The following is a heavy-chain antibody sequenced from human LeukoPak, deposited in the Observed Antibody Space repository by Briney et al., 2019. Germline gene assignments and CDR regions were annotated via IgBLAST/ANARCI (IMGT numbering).Heavy chain of an antibody. J-gene: IGHJ3*01. Sequence: GGSLRLSCSASGFPFNAYAIHWVRQAPGKGLEYVAGISSNGDNTDFADSAKGRFTISRDNSKSTLFLQMNSLRAEDTAVYFCTRDSALLGVAFDLWGQGTVVTVSS. CDR3: TRDSALLGVAFDL. V-gene: IGHV3-64D*06. D-gene: IGHD2-15*01. CDR2: ISSNGDNT. CDR1: GFPFNAYA.